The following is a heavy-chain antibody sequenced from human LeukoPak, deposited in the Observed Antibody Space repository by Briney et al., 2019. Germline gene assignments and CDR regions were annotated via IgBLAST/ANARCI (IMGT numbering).Heavy chain of an antibody. V-gene: IGHV3-74*01. CDR3: ARQSGGILRAFDI. J-gene: IGHJ3*02. CDR1: GFTFSSYW. CDR2: INSDGSST. D-gene: IGHD3-16*01. Sequence: GESLRLSCAASGFTFSSYWMHWVRQAPGKGLVWVSRINSDGSSTTYADSVKGRFTISRDNAKNTVYLQMNSLRAEDTAVYYCARQSGGILRAFDIWGQGTMVTVSS.